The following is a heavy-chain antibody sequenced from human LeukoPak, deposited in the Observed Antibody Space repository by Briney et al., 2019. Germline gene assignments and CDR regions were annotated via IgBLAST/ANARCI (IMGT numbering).Heavy chain of an antibody. J-gene: IGHJ4*02. Sequence: SETLSLTCTVSGGSISSYYWSWIRQPPGKGLEWIGYIYYSGSTNYNPSPKSRVTISVDTSKNQFSLKLSSVTAADTAVYYCARVAVVTGFDYWGQGTLVTVSS. V-gene: IGHV4-59*01. CDR2: IYYSGST. CDR1: GGSISSYY. D-gene: IGHD4-23*01. CDR3: ARVAVVTGFDY.